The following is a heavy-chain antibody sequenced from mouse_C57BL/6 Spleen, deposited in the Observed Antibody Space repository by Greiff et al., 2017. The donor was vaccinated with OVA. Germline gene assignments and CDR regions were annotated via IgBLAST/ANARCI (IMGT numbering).Heavy chain of an antibody. CDR3: AHSRDVKYFAV. CDR1: GYTFTDYN. CDR2: INPNNGGT. D-gene: IGHD1-1*01. V-gene: IGHV1-22*01. J-gene: IGHJ3*01. Sequence: VQLQQSGPELVKPGASVKMSCKASGYTFTDYNMPWVKQSPGKGLEWIGYINPNNGGTSYNQKFKGKATLTVNKSSSTAYMELRGLTSEDSAVYYCAHSRDVKYFAVWGTGTPVTVSA.